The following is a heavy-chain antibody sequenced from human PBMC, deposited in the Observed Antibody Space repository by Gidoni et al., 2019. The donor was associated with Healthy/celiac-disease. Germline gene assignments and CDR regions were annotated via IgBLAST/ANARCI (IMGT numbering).Heavy chain of an antibody. CDR2: INPSGGST. D-gene: IGHD2-2*02. J-gene: IGHJ6*02. V-gene: IGHV1-46*01. CDR3: SRERGDIVVVPAAILAYYYYGMDV. Sequence: MGIINPSGGSTSYAQKFQGRVTMTRDTSTSTAYMELSSLRSEDTAVYYCSRERGDIVVVPAAILAYYYYGMDVWGQGTMVTVSS.